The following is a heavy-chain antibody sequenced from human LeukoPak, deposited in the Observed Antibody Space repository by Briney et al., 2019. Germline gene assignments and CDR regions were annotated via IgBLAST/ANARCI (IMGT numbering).Heavy chain of an antibody. V-gene: IGHV3-33*06. D-gene: IGHD1-26*01. Sequence: GGSLRLSCAASGFTFSSYGMHWARQAPGKGLEWVAVIWDDGSSKYYGDSVKGRFTTSRDNSKNTLYLQMNSLRAEDTAVYYCAKPTRGSGSFLIDFWGQGTLVTVSS. CDR2: IWDDGSSK. J-gene: IGHJ4*02. CDR3: AKPTRGSGSFLIDF. CDR1: GFTFSSYG.